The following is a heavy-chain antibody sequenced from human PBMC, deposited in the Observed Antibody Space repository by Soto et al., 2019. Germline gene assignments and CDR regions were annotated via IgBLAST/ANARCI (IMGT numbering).Heavy chain of an antibody. Sequence: QVQLVESGGGVVQPGRSLRLSCAASGFTFSSYGMHWVRQAPGKGLEWVAVISYDGSNKYYADSVKGRFTISRDNSKNTVYLQRNSLRAEDTAVYYCANTHEGQQLAKGDDDYWGQGTLGTVSS. J-gene: IGHJ4*02. CDR3: ANTHEGQQLAKGDDDY. CDR2: ISYDGSNK. V-gene: IGHV3-30*18. D-gene: IGHD6-13*01. CDR1: GFTFSSYG.